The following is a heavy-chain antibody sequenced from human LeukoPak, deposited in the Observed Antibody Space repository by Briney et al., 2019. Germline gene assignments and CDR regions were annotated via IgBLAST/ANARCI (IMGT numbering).Heavy chain of an antibody. J-gene: IGHJ4*02. Sequence: PSETLSLTCTVSGYSISSGYYWGWIRQPPGKGLEWIGSIYHSGSTYYNPSLKSRVTISVDTSKNQFPLKLSSVTAADTAVYYCARENLSGYSSGVGFDYWGQGTLVTVSS. CDR3: ARENLSGYSSGVGFDY. CDR2: IYHSGST. V-gene: IGHV4-38-2*02. CDR1: GYSISSGYY. D-gene: IGHD6-19*01.